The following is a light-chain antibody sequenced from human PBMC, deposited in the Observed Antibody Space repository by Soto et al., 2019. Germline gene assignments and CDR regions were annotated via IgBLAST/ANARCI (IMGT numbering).Light chain of an antibody. CDR1: YSNIGDNT. V-gene: IGLV1-44*01. Sequence: QPVVTQPPSASGTPGQRVTISCSGTYSNIGDNTVNWYQQVPGTAPKLLIYSDDQRPSGVPDRFSGSRSGSSASLAISGLQSDDEADYYCSAWDDSLNGVIFGGGTQLTVL. CDR3: SAWDDSLNGVI. CDR2: SDD. J-gene: IGLJ2*01.